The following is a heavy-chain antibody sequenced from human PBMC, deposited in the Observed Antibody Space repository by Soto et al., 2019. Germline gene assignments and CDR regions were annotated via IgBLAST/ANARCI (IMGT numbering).Heavy chain of an antibody. CDR2: VSYDGSRK. D-gene: IGHD5-12*01. V-gene: IGHV3-30*18. Sequence: QVQVVESGGGVVQPGRSLTLSCAASGFTFSTYGMHWVRQAPGKGLEWVAIVSYDGSRKHYVDSVKGRFAISRDNSSNTLNLKLNSLKPEDTAMYYCAKDLHGDRDGYRYGADSWGQGTLVTVSS. CDR3: AKDLHGDRDGYRYGADS. CDR1: GFTFSTYG. J-gene: IGHJ4*02.